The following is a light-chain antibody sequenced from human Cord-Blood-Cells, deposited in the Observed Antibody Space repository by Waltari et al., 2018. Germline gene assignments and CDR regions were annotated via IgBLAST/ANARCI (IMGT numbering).Light chain of an antibody. V-gene: IGLV2-23*02. Sequence: QSALTQPASVSGSPGQSITISCTGTSSDVGSYNLFPWYQQHPGQAPKLMIYEVSKRPSGVSNRFSGSKSGNTASLTISGLQAEDEADYYCCSYAGSSTYVFGTGTKVTVL. J-gene: IGLJ1*01. CDR3: CSYAGSSTYV. CDR2: EVS. CDR1: SSDVGSYNL.